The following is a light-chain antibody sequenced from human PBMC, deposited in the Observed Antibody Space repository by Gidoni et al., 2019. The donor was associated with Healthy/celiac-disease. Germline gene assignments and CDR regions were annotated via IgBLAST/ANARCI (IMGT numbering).Light chain of an antibody. V-gene: IGLV1-47*01. CDR2: RNN. J-gene: IGLJ3*02. Sequence: QSVLPQPPSSSGTPGQLVTLSCSGSSSNIGSNYVYWYQQLPGTAPKLLIYRNNQRPSGGPDRFSGAKSGTSASLAISGLRSEDEADYYCAAWDDSLSVLWVFGGGTKLTVL. CDR1: SSNIGSNY. CDR3: AAWDDSLSVLWV.